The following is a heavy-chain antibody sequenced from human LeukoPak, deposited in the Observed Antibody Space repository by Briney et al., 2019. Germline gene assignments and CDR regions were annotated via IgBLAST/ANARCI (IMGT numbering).Heavy chain of an antibody. Sequence: ASVKVSCKASGYPLTGYSIRWVRQAAGQRLEGMRWINPNSVGTNYAQTFPGTVTMTRDTSNSTAYLELSRLRSDDTAVYYCARDRGSGSYEGWFDPWGQGTLVTVSS. J-gene: IGHJ5*02. CDR1: GYPLTGYS. D-gene: IGHD3-10*01. CDR3: ARDRGSGSYEGWFDP. V-gene: IGHV1-2*02. CDR2: INPNSVGT.